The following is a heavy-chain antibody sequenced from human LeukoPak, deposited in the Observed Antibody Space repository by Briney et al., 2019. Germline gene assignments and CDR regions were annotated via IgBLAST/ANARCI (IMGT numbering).Heavy chain of an antibody. D-gene: IGHD6-19*01. CDR3: ARESDIVVAGTGFDY. Sequence: ASVKVSCKTSGYPFTSYYIHWVRQAPGQGLEWMGIINPIGGSTRYAQKFQGRVTMTRDTSTSTVYMELSSLRSEDTAVYYCARESDIVVAGTGFDYWGQGTLVTVSS. J-gene: IGHJ4*02. V-gene: IGHV1-46*01. CDR1: GYPFTSYY. CDR2: INPIGGST.